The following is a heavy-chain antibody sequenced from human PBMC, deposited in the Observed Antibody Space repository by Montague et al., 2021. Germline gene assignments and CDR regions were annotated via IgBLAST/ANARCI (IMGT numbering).Heavy chain of an antibody. J-gene: IGHJ4*02. CDR1: GGSVSSPDW. V-gene: IGHV4-4*02. CDR2: IYHNGNT. D-gene: IGHD2/OR15-2a*01. CDR3: ATGPAYSTTWYYFDS. Sequence: SETLSLTCAVSGGSVSSPDWWSCVRQAPGKGLEWIGDIYHNGNTNFNPSLKSRVTISVAKSKNQFSLQLTSVTAADTAVYYCATGPAYSTTWYYFDSWGQGTQVIVS.